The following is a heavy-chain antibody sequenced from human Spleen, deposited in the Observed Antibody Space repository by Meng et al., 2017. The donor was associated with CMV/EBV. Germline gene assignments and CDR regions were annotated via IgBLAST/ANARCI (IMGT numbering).Heavy chain of an antibody. J-gene: IGHJ6*02. CDR3: AKNEYSSRGDYYYGMDV. Sequence: GESLKISCAASGFTFDDYGMSWVRQAPGKGLEWVSGINWNGGSTAYADSVKGRFTISRDNAKNSLYLQMNSLRAEDTALYYCAKNEYSSRGDYYYGMDVRGQGTTVTVSS. CDR1: GFTFDDYG. D-gene: IGHD6-6*01. CDR2: INWNGGST. V-gene: IGHV3-20*04.